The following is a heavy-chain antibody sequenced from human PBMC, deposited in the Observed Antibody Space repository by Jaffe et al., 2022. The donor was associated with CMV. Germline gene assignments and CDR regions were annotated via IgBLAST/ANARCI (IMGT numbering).Heavy chain of an antibody. Sequence: QLQLQESGPGLVKPSETLSLTCTVSGGSISSSSYYWGWIRQPPGKGLEWIGSIYYSGSTYYNPSLKSRVTISVDTSKNQFSLKLSSVTAADTAVYYCARQRIVATATHRLHWFDPWGQGTLVTVSS. D-gene: IGHD5-12*01. V-gene: IGHV4-39*01. CDR1: GGSISSSSYY. J-gene: IGHJ5*02. CDR2: IYYSGST. CDR3: ARQRIVATATHRLHWFDP.